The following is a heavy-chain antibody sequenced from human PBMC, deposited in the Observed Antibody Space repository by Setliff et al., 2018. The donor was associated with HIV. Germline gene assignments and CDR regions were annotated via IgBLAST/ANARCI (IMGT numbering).Heavy chain of an antibody. CDR2: IKSDGSIT. CDR1: GFTFSRHW. D-gene: IGHD2-2*01. Sequence: GGSLRLSCAASGFTFSRHWMHWVRQAPGKGLVWVSRIKSDGSITNYADSVKGRFTISRDNAKNTMWLQMSGLRAEDTAVYYCARSSPADSYGDWDLWGQGTLVTAPQ. CDR3: ARSSPADSYGDWDL. V-gene: IGHV3-74*01. J-gene: IGHJ5*02.